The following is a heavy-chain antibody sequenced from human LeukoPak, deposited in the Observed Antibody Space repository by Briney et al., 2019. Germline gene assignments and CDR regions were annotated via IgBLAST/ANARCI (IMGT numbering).Heavy chain of an antibody. D-gene: IGHD5-18*01. J-gene: IGHJ5*02. CDR3: AGLRGYSYGFLHP. V-gene: IGHV4-30-2*01. CDR1: GGSISSGGYS. CDR2: IYHSGST. Sequence: SETLSLTCAVSGGSISSGGYSWSWIRQPPGKGLEWIGYIYHSGSTYYNPSLKSRVTISVDRSKNQFSLKLSSVTAADTAVYYCAGLRGYSYGFLHPWGQGTLVTVSS.